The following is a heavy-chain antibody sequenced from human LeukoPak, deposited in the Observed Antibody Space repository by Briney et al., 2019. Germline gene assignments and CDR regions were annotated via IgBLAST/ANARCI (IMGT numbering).Heavy chain of an antibody. CDR3: ARDRNDDNWFDP. CDR1: GGSFSGYY. V-gene: IGHV4-34*01. J-gene: IGHJ5*02. CDR2: INHSGST. Sequence: SETLSLTCAVYGGSFSGYYWSWIRQPPGKGLEWIGEINHSGSTYYNPSLKSRVTISVDTSKNQFSLKLSSVTAADTAVYYCARDRNDDNWFDPWGQGTLATVSS.